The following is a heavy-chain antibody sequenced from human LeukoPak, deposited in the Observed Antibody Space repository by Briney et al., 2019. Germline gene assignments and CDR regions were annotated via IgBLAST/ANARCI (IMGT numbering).Heavy chain of an antibody. J-gene: IGHJ4*02. CDR1: GGSFSGYY. Sequence: SETLSLTCAVYGGSFSGYYWSWIRQPPGKGLEWIGEINHSGSTNYNPSLKSRVTISVDTSKNQFSLKLSSVTAADTAVYYCARVYPRMVAYDYWGQGTLVTVSS. CDR3: ARVYPRMVAYDY. CDR2: INHSGST. D-gene: IGHD5-12*01. V-gene: IGHV4-34*01.